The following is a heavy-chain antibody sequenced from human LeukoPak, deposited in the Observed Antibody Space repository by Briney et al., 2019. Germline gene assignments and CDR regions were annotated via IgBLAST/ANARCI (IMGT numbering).Heavy chain of an antibody. Sequence: SVKVSCKASGGTFSSYTISWVRQAPGQGLEWMGRIIPILGIANYAQKFQGRVTITADKSTSTAYMELSSLRSEDTAVYYCARDVEAYYDFWSGPGSYWGQGTLVTVSS. CDR2: IIPILGIA. J-gene: IGHJ4*02. V-gene: IGHV1-69*04. CDR1: GGTFSSYT. CDR3: ARDVEAYYDFWSGPGSY. D-gene: IGHD3-3*01.